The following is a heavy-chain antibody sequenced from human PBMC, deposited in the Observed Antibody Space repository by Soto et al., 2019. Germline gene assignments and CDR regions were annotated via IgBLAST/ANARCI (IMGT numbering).Heavy chain of an antibody. CDR1: GGTFSSYA. V-gene: IGHV1-69*01. CDR2: IIPIFGTA. J-gene: IGHJ4*02. D-gene: IGHD2-15*01. Sequence: ASGGTFSSYAISWVRQAPGQGLEWMGGIIPIFGTANYAQKFQGRVTITADESTSTAYMELSSLRSEDTAVYYCARDCSGGSCSDYWGQGTLVTVSS. CDR3: ARDCSGGSCSDY.